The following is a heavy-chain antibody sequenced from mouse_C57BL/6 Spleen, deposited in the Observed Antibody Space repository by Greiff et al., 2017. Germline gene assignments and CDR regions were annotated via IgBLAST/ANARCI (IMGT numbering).Heavy chain of an antibody. J-gene: IGHJ4*01. CDR1: GYAFSSSW. V-gene: IGHV1-82*01. Sequence: QVPLQQSGPELVKPGASVKISCKASGYAFSSSWMNWVKQRPGKGLEWIGRIYPGDGDPNYNGKFKGTATLTADKSSSTAYMQLSSLTSEDSAVYFCARGPPHYAMDYWGQGTSVTVSS. CDR2: IYPGDGDP. CDR3: ARGPPHYAMDY.